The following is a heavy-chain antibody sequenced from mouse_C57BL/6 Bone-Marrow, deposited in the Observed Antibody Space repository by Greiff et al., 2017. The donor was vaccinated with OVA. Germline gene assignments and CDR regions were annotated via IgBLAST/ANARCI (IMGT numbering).Heavy chain of an antibody. J-gene: IGHJ3*01. D-gene: IGHD1-1*01. V-gene: IGHV1-64*01. CDR1: GYTFTSYW. Sequence: QVQLQQPGAELVKPGASVKLSCKASGYTFTSYWMHWVKQRPGQGLEWIGMIHPNSGSTNYNEKFKSKATLTVDKSSSTAYMQLSSLTSEDSAVYYCARSDYGSSRGCAYWGQGTLVTVSA. CDR3: ARSDYGSSRGCAY. CDR2: IHPNSGST.